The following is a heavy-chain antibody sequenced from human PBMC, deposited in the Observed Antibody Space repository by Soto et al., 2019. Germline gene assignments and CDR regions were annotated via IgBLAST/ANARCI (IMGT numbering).Heavy chain of an antibody. CDR3: AKDRVNHNSVWDPFDI. V-gene: IGHV3-23*01. CDR1: GFTFSSYA. CDR2: ISGSGGST. D-gene: IGHD1-20*01. Sequence: EVQLLESGGGLVQPGGSLRLSCAASGFTFSSYAMTWVRQAPEKGLEWVSAISGSGGSTYYADSVKGRFTISRDNSKNTLFLQMNSLRAEDTAVYYCAKDRVNHNSVWDPFDIWGQGTMVTVSS. J-gene: IGHJ3*02.